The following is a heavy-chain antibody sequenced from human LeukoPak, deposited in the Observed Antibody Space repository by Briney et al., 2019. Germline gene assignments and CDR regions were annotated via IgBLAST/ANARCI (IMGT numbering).Heavy chain of an antibody. D-gene: IGHD2-2*01. V-gene: IGHV4-34*01. CDR1: GGSFSGYY. J-gene: IGHJ4*02. Sequence: PSETLSLTCALYGGSFSGYYWSWIRQPPGKGLEWIGEINHSGSTNYNPSLKSRVTISVDTSKNQFSLKLSSVTAADTAVYYCASTTHCRSTSCYGPGVDYWGQGTLVTVSS. CDR3: ASTTHCRSTSCYGPGVDY. CDR2: INHSGST.